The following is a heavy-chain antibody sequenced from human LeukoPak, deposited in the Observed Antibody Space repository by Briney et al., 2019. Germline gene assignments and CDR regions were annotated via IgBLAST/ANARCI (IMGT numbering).Heavy chain of an antibody. Sequence: GASVKVSCKTSGYPFTSYYIHWVRQAPGQGLEWMGLINPTDDWTAYAPKFQGRVAVTSDASTTTVYMELNSLRSEDTAFYYCARDHVSLPRIGADPWGQGTLVTVSS. V-gene: IGHV1-46*01. D-gene: IGHD2-21*02. J-gene: IGHJ5*02. CDR1: GYPFTSYY. CDR2: INPTDDWT. CDR3: ARDHVSLPRIGADP.